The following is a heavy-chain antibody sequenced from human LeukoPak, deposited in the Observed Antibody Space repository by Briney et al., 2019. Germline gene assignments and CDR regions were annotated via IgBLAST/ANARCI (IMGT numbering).Heavy chain of an antibody. CDR3: VRRGGSDGWGAFDI. CDR2: ISGGGVTT. Sequence: QTGGSLRLSCVGSGFTSIAYALTWARQAPGKGLEWVSGISGGGVTTYYADSVKGRFTISRDNSKNTLSLQMNSLSREDTAIYYCVRRGGSDGWGAFDIWGQGTVVTVSS. J-gene: IGHJ3*02. D-gene: IGHD5-24*01. CDR1: GFTSIAYA. V-gene: IGHV3-23*01.